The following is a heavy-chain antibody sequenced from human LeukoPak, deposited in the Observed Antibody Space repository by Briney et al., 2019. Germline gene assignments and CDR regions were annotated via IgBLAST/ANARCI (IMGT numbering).Heavy chain of an antibody. J-gene: IGHJ6*03. D-gene: IGHD5-18*01. CDR2: INTNTGNP. CDR1: GYTFTSYA. CDR3: ARDGDTAMVIEYYYYYYMDV. V-gene: IGHV7-4-1*02. Sequence: ASVKVSCKASGYTFTSYAMNWVRQAPGQGLEWMGWINTNTGNPTYAQGFTGRFVFSLDTSVSTAYLQISSLKAEDTAVYYCARDGDTAMVIEYYYYYYMDVWGKGTTVTVSS.